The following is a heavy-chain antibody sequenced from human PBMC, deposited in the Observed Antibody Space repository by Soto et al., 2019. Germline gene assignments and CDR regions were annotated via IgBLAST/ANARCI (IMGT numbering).Heavy chain of an antibody. CDR2: IIPIFGTA. CDR1: GGTFSSYA. Sequence: SVKVSCKASGGTFSSYAISWVRQAPGQGLEWMGGIIPIFGTANYAQKFQGRVTITADKSTSTAYMELSSLRSEDTAVYYCASGVTEEYYYYYGMDVWGQGTTVTVSS. V-gene: IGHV1-69*06. CDR3: ASGVTEEYYYYYGMDV. J-gene: IGHJ6*02. D-gene: IGHD5-18*01.